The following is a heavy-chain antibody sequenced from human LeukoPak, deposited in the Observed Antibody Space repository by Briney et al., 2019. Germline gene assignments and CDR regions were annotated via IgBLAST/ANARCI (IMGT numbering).Heavy chain of an antibody. J-gene: IGHJ4*02. D-gene: IGHD6-13*01. V-gene: IGHV3-48*04. CDR3: ARDLMGIAYRGAFYY. Sequence: PGGSLRLSCGASGFTFSNMNWVRQAPGKGLEWVSYISSSSSTIYYADSVKGRFTISRDNAKNSLYLQMNSLRAEDTAVYYCARDLMGIAYRGAFYYWGQGTLVTVSS. CDR2: ISSSSSTI. CDR1: GFTFSN.